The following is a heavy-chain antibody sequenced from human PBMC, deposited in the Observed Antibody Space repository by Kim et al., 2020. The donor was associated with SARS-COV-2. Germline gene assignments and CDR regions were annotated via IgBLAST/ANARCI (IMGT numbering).Heavy chain of an antibody. D-gene: IGHD3-16*01. CDR1: GGSISNYY. J-gene: IGHJ3*02. CDR2: IYYSGST. Sequence: SETLFLTCTVSGGSISNYYWSWIRQPPGKGLEWIGYIYYSGSTNYNPSLRSRVTISVDTSKNQFSLKLSSVTAADTAVYYCARGGARSVAFDIWDQGTMVTVSS. CDR3: ARGGARSVAFDI. V-gene: IGHV4-59*01.